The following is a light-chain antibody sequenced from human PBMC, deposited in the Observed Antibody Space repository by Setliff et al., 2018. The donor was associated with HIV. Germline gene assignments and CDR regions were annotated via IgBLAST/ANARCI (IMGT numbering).Light chain of an antibody. CDR1: SSDVGSYNF. CDR2: DVS. Sequence: QSALTQPASVSGSPGQSITIPCSGSSSDVGSYNFVSWYQQHPGQAPQGIIYDVSRRPSGVSSRFSGSKSGNTASLTISGLQAEDQADYYCCSYASSLTYVFGTGTKVTVL. J-gene: IGLJ1*01. V-gene: IGLV2-23*02. CDR3: CSYASSLTYV.